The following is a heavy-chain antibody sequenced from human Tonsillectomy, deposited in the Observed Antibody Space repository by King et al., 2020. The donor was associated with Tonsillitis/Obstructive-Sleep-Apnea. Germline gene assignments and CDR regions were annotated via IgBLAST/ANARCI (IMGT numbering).Heavy chain of an antibody. Sequence: VQLVESGGGVVQPGRSLRLSGAASGFTFSSYGMHWVRQAPGKGLEWVAVISYDGSNKYYADSVKGRFTISRDNSKNTLYLQMNSLRAEDTAVYYCAKARGWGNYYSYGMDVWGQGTTVTVSS. D-gene: IGHD7-27*01. V-gene: IGHV3-30*18. J-gene: IGHJ6*02. CDR2: ISYDGSNK. CDR3: AKARGWGNYYSYGMDV. CDR1: GFTFSSYG.